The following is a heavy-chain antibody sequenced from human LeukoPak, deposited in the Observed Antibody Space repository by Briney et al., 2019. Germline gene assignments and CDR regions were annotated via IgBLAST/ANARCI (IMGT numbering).Heavy chain of an antibody. D-gene: IGHD3-22*01. V-gene: IGHV3-13*01. Sequence: PGGSLRLSCAASGFTFSSYDMHWVRQATGKGLEWVPAIGPAGDTYYPGSVKGRFTISRENAKNSLYLQMNSLRAGDTAVYYCARGTDSSGYYDTPDFDYWGQGTLVTVSS. CDR3: ARGTDSSGYYDTPDFDY. CDR2: IGPAGDT. CDR1: GFTFSSYD. J-gene: IGHJ4*02.